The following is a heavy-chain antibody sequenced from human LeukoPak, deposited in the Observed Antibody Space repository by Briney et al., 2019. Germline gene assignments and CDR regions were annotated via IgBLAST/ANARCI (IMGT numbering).Heavy chain of an antibody. Sequence: GGSLRLSCAASGFIFKNFGMYWVRQAPGKGLEWVAFIRYDGSRTYYTDSVKGRFTISRDNSNNTLYLQMNSLRPEDTAVYYCTTGRRNWGQGTLVTVSS. CDR3: TTGRRN. D-gene: IGHD2-8*02. V-gene: IGHV3-30*02. J-gene: IGHJ4*02. CDR1: GFIFKNFG. CDR2: IRYDGSRT.